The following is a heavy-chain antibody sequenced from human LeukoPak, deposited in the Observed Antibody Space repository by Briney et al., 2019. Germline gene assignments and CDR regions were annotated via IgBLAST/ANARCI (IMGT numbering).Heavy chain of an antibody. CDR3: AREIVGYCSGGSCYRPDYYYYYMDV. CDR2: IKQDGSEK. J-gene: IGHJ6*03. Sequence: PGGSLRLSCAASGFTFSSYWMSWVRQAPGKGLEWVANIKQDGSEKYYVDSVKGRFTISRDNAKNSLYLQMNSLRAEDTAVYYCAREIVGYCSGGSCYRPDYYYYYMDVWGKGTTVTVSS. D-gene: IGHD2-15*01. CDR1: GFTFSSYW. V-gene: IGHV3-7*01.